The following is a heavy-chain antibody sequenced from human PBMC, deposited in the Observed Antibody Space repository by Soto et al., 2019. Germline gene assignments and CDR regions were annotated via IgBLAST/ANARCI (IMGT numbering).Heavy chain of an antibody. Sequence: PGESLKISCKGSGYSFTSYWIGWVRQMPGKGLEWMGIIYPGDSDTRYSPSFQGQVTISADKSISTAYLQWSSLKASDTAMYYCARRGGLGYCSSTSCDYYYYMDVWGKGTTVTVSS. CDR1: GYSFTSYW. CDR2: IYPGDSDT. V-gene: IGHV5-51*01. D-gene: IGHD2-2*01. CDR3: ARRGGLGYCSSTSCDYYYYMDV. J-gene: IGHJ6*03.